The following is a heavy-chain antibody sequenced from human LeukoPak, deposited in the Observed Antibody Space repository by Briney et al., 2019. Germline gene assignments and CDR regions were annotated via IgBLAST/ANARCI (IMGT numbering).Heavy chain of an antibody. J-gene: IGHJ5*02. Sequence: SLRLSCAASGFTFDDYAMHWVRHAPGKGLEWDSGISWNSGSISYADSVKGRFTISRDNAKNSLYLQMNSLRAEDTALYYCAKDIDSIVVPRGRFDPWGQGTLVTVSS. CDR2: ISWNSGSI. D-gene: IGHD1-26*01. CDR1: GFTFDDYA. V-gene: IGHV3-9*01. CDR3: AKDIDSIVVPRGRFDP.